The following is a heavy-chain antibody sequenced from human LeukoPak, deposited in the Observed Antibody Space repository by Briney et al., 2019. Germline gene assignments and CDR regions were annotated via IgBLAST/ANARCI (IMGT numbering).Heavy chain of an antibody. CDR1: GFTFNSYG. CDR3: AKDLPYYYDSSGYYSE. CDR2: IRYDGSNK. V-gene: IGHV3-30*02. J-gene: IGHJ4*02. D-gene: IGHD3-22*01. Sequence: PGGSLRLSCAASGFTFNSYGVHWVRQAPGKGLEWVAFIRYDGSNKYYADSVKGRFTISRDNSKNTLYLQMNSLRAEDTAVYYCAKDLPYYYDSSGYYSEWGQGTLVTVSS.